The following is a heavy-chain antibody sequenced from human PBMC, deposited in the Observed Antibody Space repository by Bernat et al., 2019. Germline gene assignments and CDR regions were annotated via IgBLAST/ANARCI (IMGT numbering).Heavy chain of an antibody. D-gene: IGHD5-18*01. CDR1: GFTFSSSY. J-gene: IGHJ4*02. V-gene: IGHV3-64D*06. CDR2: ISGNGDIT. Sequence: EVQFVESGGGLVQPGGSLRLSCSVSGFTFSSSYMHWVCQSAGQGPEYISSISGNGDITYYANSVKGRFTVSRDKSKNTLHLQMSSLRTEDTAVYYCVRDRAIDYWGQGILVTVSS. CDR3: VRDRAIDY.